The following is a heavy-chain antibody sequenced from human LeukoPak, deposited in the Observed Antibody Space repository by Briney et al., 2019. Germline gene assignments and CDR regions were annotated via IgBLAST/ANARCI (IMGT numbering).Heavy chain of an antibody. J-gene: IGHJ4*02. CDR2: INTDGSST. D-gene: IGHD6-6*01. Sequence: GGSLRLSCAASGFTFSSYWMHWVRQAPGKGLVWVSRINTDGSSTSYADSVKGRFTISRDNAKNTLYLQMNSLRAEDTAVYYCATMGIAARYYFDYWGREPWSPSPQ. V-gene: IGHV3-74*01. CDR1: GFTFSSYW. CDR3: ATMGIAARYYFDY.